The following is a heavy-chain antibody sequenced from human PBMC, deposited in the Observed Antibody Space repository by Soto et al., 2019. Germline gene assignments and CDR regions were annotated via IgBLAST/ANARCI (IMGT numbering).Heavy chain of an antibody. V-gene: IGHV1-69*06. CDR3: ARNPKSTRYNWNSGARGCYYYGMDV. J-gene: IGHJ6*02. CDR2: IIPIFGTA. D-gene: IGHD1-7*01. Sequence: SVKVSCKASGGTFSSYAISWVRQAPGQGLEWMGGIIPIFGTANYAQKFQGRVTITADKSTSTAYMELSSLRSEDTAVYYCARNPKSTRYNWNSGARGCYYYGMDVWGQGTTVTVSS. CDR1: GGTFSSYA.